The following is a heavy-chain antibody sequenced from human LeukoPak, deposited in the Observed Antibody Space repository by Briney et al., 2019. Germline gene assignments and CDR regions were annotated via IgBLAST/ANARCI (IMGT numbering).Heavy chain of an antibody. CDR3: ARVGAPGTAAY. J-gene: IGHJ4*02. Sequence: GGSLRLSCAASGFTFSTYWMHWVRQAPGQGREGVANIDRDGGDKYYVDSVKGGFTISRDNANNLMYLYMNSLRVDDTAFYYCARVGAPGTAAYWGQGTLVTVS. CDR2: IDRDGGDK. CDR1: GFTFSTYW. V-gene: IGHV3-7*01. D-gene: IGHD2-21*02.